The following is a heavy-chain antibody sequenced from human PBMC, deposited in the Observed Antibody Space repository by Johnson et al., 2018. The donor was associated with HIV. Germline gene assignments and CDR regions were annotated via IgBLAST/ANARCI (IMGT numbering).Heavy chain of an antibody. CDR1: GFTFGDYA. Sequence: VQLVESGGGLVQPGRSLRLSCTASGFTFGDYAMSWFRQAPGKGLEWVGFIRSKAYGGTTEYAAFVKGRFTISRDNSKNTLYLQMNSLRAEDTAVYYCAREANAFDIWGQGTMVTVSS. J-gene: IGHJ3*02. V-gene: IGHV3-49*03. D-gene: IGHD5-12*01. CDR2: IRSKAYGGTT. CDR3: AREANAFDI.